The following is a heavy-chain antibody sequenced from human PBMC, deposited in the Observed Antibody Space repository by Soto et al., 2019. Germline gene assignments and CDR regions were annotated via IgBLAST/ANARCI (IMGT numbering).Heavy chain of an antibody. CDR2: ISGSGSIT. Sequence: PGGSLRLSCAVSGFTFSDYYMSWFRQAPGKGLEWVSYISGSGSITPDADSVKGRFTISRDNAKNSLYLQMNSLRAEDTAIYYCARVGSTLAAGTPDYWGQGTLVTVSS. J-gene: IGHJ4*02. CDR3: ARVGSTLAAGTPDY. CDR1: GFTFSDYY. V-gene: IGHV3-11*01. D-gene: IGHD6-13*01.